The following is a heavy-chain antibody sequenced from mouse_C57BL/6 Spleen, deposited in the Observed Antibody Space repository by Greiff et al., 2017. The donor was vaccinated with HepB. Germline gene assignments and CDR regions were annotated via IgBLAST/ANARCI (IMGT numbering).Heavy chain of an antibody. CDR3: ARGGPPFAY. Sequence: VQLQQSGPGLVQPSQSLSITCTVSGFSLTSYGVHWVRQSPGKGLEWLGVIWSGGSTDYNAAFISRLSISKDNSKSQVFFKMNSLQADDTAIYYCARGGPPFAYWGQGTLVTVSA. J-gene: IGHJ3*01. V-gene: IGHV2-2*01. D-gene: IGHD3-3*01. CDR2: IWSGGST. CDR1: GFSLTSYG.